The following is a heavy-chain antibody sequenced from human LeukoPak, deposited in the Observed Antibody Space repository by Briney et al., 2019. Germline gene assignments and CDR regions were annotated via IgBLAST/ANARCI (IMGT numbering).Heavy chain of an antibody. CDR1: GGSISSSSYY. Sequence: SQTLSLTCTVSGGSISSSSYYWGWIRQPPGKGLEWIGSIYYSGSTYYNPPLKSRVTISEDTSKNQFSLKLSSVTAADTAVYYCASNFYYYDSSGYPPPFDYWGQGTLVTVSS. CDR3: ASNFYYYDSSGYPPPFDY. J-gene: IGHJ4*02. D-gene: IGHD3-22*01. CDR2: IYYSGST. V-gene: IGHV4-39*01.